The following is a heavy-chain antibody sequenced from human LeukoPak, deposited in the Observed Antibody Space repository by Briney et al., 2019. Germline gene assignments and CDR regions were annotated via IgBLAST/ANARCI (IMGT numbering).Heavy chain of an antibody. D-gene: IGHD3-16*02. J-gene: IGHJ6*02. Sequence: KASETLSLTCTVSGGSISSYYWSWIRQPPGKGLEWSGYIYYSGSTNYNPSLKSRVTISVDTSKNQFSLKLSSVTAADTAVYYCARESLYDYAWGSYRNGMDVWGQGTTVTVSS. CDR1: GGSISSYY. CDR3: ARESLYDYAWGSYRNGMDV. CDR2: IYYSGST. V-gene: IGHV4-59*01.